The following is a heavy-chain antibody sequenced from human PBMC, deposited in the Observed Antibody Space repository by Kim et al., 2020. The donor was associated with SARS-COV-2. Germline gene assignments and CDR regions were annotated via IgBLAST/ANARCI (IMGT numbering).Heavy chain of an antibody. CDR2: IYYRGST. J-gene: IGHJ4*02. D-gene: IGHD3-22*01. Sequence: SETLSLTCTVSGGSISSSIYYWGWIRQPPGKGLEWIGSIYYRGSTYYKTSLESRVTISVDTSKNQFSLTLTSVTAADTAMYYCARHSGRSDSSGSNYFDYWGQGTLVTVSS. V-gene: IGHV4-39*01. CDR3: ARHSGRSDSSGSNYFDY. CDR1: GGSISSSIYY.